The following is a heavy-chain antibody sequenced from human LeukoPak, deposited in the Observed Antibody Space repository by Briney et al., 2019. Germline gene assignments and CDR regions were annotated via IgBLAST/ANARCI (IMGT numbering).Heavy chain of an antibody. CDR2: IIPILGIA. CDR1: GGTFSSYT. V-gene: IGHV1-69*04. Sequence: SVKVSCKASGGTFSSYTISWVRQAPGQGIEWMGRIIPILGIANYAQRFQGRVTITAHKSTSTAYMELRSLRSEDTAVYYCARDNSSAAGDYWGQGTLVTVSS. CDR3: ARDNSSAAGDY. J-gene: IGHJ4*02. D-gene: IGHD6-6*01.